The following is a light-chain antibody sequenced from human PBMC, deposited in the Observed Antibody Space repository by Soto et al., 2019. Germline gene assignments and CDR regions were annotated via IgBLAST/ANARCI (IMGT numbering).Light chain of an antibody. Sequence: IQLTQSPSSLSASVGDRVTITCRASQGISSYFAWYQQKPGKAPKVLIYAASTLQSGVPPRFSGSGSGTEFTLTISSLQPEDFATYYGQQLNAYPYTFGQGTQLEIK. V-gene: IGKV1-9*01. CDR3: QQLNAYPYT. J-gene: IGKJ2*01. CDR1: QGISSY. CDR2: AAS.